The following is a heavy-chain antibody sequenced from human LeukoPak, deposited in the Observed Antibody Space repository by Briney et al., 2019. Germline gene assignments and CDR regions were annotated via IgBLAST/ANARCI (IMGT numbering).Heavy chain of an antibody. CDR1: GGTFSSYA. Sequence: SVKVSCKASGGTFSSYAISWVRQAPGQGLEWMGRIIPIFGTANYAQKFQGRVTITTVESTSTAYMELSSLRSEDTAVYYCARGPMTGYYKLLDYWGQGTLVTVSS. J-gene: IGHJ4*02. CDR2: IIPIFGTA. V-gene: IGHV1-69*05. CDR3: ARGPMTGYYKLLDY. D-gene: IGHD3-9*01.